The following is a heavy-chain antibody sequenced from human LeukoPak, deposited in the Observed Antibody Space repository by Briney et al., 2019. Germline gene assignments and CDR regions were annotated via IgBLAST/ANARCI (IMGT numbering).Heavy chain of an antibody. Sequence: EASVKVSCKASGYTFTSYGISWVRQAPGQGLEWMGWISAYNGNTNYAQKLQGRVTMTTDTSTSTAYLELRSLRSDDPAGYYCARAKDSYGYSGFDYWGQGTLVTVSS. CDR3: ARAKDSYGYSGFDY. D-gene: IGHD5-18*01. CDR1: GYTFTSYG. J-gene: IGHJ4*02. V-gene: IGHV1-18*01. CDR2: ISAYNGNT.